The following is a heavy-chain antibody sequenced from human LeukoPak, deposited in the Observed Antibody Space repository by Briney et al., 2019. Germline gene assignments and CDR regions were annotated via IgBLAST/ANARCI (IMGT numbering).Heavy chain of an antibody. V-gene: IGHV4-34*01. CDR1: GGSFSGYY. CDR2: INHSGST. Sequence: SETLSLTCAVYGGSFSGYYWSWIRQPPGKGLEWIGEINHSGSTNYNPSLKSRVTISVDTSKNQFSLKLSSVTAADTAVYYCARDSIAVAGTKAFDIWGQGTMVTVSS. J-gene: IGHJ3*02. D-gene: IGHD6-19*01. CDR3: ARDSIAVAGTKAFDI.